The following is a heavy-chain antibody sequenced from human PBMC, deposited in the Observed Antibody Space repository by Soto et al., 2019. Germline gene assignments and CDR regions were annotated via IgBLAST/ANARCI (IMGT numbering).Heavy chain of an antibody. D-gene: IGHD2-2*02. CDR1: GFTFSTYA. J-gene: IGHJ4*02. Sequence: LRLSCAASGFTFSTYAMSWVRQAPGKGLEWVSAISGSGDSTYYADSVKGRFTISRDNSKNTLYLQMNSLRAEDTAVYYCAKGTVPAAIRRDYFDYWGQGTLVTVSS. CDR3: AKGTVPAAIRRDYFDY. CDR2: ISGSGDST. V-gene: IGHV3-23*01.